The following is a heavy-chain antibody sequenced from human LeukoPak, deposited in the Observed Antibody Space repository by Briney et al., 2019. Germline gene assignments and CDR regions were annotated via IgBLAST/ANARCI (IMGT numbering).Heavy chain of an antibody. J-gene: IGHJ6*04. V-gene: IGHV3-21*01. Sequence: GGSLRLSCAASGFTFNRYNMNWVRRAPGKGLEWVSSISTSSSYIYYADSVKGRFTISRDNAKNSLYLQMNSLRAEDTAVYYCAGLGITMIGGVWGKGTTVTISS. CDR1: GFTFNRYN. CDR2: ISTSSSYI. CDR3: AGLGITMIGGV. D-gene: IGHD3-10*02.